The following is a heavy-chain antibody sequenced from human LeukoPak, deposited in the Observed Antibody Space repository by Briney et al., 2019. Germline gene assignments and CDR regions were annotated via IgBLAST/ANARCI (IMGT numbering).Heavy chain of an antibody. J-gene: IGHJ5*02. V-gene: IGHV1-46*01. CDR2: INPSGGST. Sequence: ASVKVSCKVSGDTLTELSMHWVRQAPGQGLEWMGIINPSGGSTSYAQKFQGRVTMTRDTSTSTVYMELSSLRSEDTAVYYCARDAITIFGVVINENWFDPWGQGTLVTVSS. CDR1: GDTLTELS. D-gene: IGHD3-3*01. CDR3: ARDAITIFGVVINENWFDP.